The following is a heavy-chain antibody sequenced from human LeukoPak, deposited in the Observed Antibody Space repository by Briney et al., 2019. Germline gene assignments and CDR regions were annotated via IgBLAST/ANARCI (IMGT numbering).Heavy chain of an antibody. CDR3: TRGDYYDSSGYYFLFDY. D-gene: IGHD3-22*01. CDR1: GFTFSSYW. V-gene: IGHV3-49*04. CDR2: IRSKPYGGTT. Sequence: GESLRLSCAASGFTFSSYWMSWVRQAPGKWLEWVGFIRSKPYGGTTEYAASVKGRFTISRDDSKSVAYLQMNSLKTEDTAVYYCTRGDYYDSSGYYFLFDYWGQGTLVTVSS. J-gene: IGHJ4*02.